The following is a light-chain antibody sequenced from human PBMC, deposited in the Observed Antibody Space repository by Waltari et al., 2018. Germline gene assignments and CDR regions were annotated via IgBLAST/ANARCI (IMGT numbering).Light chain of an antibody. CDR2: DDT. CDR3: ISFTSSTTGI. Sequence: SALTQPDSVSGSPGQSNTIPCSHMSSDSGGHNHVSWYQQHPGEAPKVIIYDDTNRPLGVSNRFSGSQSCSSASLALSWLQPEDEADYFCISFTSSTTGIFGGGTKLTVL. J-gene: IGLJ2*01. CDR1: SSDSGGHNH. V-gene: IGLV2-14*03.